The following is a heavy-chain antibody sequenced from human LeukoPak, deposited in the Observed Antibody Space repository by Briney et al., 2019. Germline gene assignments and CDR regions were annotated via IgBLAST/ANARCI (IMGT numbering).Heavy chain of an antibody. V-gene: IGHV1-69*13. CDR1: GYTFTSYA. CDR2: IIPIFGTA. Sequence: ASVKVSCKASGYTFTSYAISWVRQAPGQGLEWMGGIIPIFGTANHAQKSQGRVTITADESTSTAYMELSSLRSEDTAVYYCARLPLTGYSRGYYYGMDVWGQGTTVTVSS. CDR3: ARLPLTGYSRGYYYGMDV. D-gene: IGHD3-9*01. J-gene: IGHJ6*02.